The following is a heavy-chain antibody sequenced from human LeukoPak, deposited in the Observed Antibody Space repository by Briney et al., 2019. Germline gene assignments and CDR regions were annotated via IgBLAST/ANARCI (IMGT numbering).Heavy chain of an antibody. CDR3: AKAYYGSGSYYYYMDV. J-gene: IGHJ6*03. CDR1: GFTVNNAW. V-gene: IGHV3-30*18. D-gene: IGHD3-10*01. CDR2: ISDDGSNK. Sequence: GGSLRLSCAASGFTVNNAWMSWVRQAPGKGLEWVAVISDDGSNKYYADSVKGRITISRDNSKNTLYLQMNSLRAEDTAVYYCAKAYYGSGSYYYYMDVWGKGTTVTVSS.